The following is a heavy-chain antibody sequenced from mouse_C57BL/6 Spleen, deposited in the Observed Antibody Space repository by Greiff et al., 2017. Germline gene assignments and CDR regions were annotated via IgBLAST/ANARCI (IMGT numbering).Heavy chain of an antibody. J-gene: IGHJ2*01. D-gene: IGHD3-3*01. CDR1: GFTFSDYG. V-gene: IGHV5-17*01. CDR2: ISSGSSTI. Sequence: EVHLVESGGGLVKPGGSLKLSCAASGFTFSDYGMHWVRQAPEKGLEWVAYISSGSSTIYYADTVKGRFTISRDNAKNTLFLQMTSLGSEDTAMYYCAREGPYYFDYWGQGTTLTVSS. CDR3: AREGPYYFDY.